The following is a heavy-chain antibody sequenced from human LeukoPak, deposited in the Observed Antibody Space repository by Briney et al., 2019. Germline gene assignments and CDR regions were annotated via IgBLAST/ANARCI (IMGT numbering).Heavy chain of an antibody. J-gene: IGHJ4*02. Sequence: GGSLRLSCAASGCTFSSCAMSWVRQAPGKGLEWVSAISISGENTYYADSVKGRFTISRDTSRNTLYLQMHSLRAEDTAVYYCARLISTSSSRFSDYWGQGTLVTVSS. CDR2: ISISGENT. V-gene: IGHV3-23*01. CDR1: GCTFSSCA. D-gene: IGHD6-6*01. CDR3: ARLISTSSSRFSDY.